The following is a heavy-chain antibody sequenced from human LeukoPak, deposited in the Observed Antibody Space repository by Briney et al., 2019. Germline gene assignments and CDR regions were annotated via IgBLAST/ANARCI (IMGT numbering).Heavy chain of an antibody. Sequence: GGSLRLSCAASGLIFSSYGMHWVRQAPGKGLDWVAYIGHDGRKTYYADSVKGRFTISIDSSKNTLNLQMNSLRAEDTAVYYCERDVRIYYYDSSPDYWGQGALVTVSS. D-gene: IGHD3-22*01. CDR2: IGHDGRKT. CDR1: GLIFSSYG. CDR3: ERDVRIYYYDSSPDY. J-gene: IGHJ4*02. V-gene: IGHV3-30*02.